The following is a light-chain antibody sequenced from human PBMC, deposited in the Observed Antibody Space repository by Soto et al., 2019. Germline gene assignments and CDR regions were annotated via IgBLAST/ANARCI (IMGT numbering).Light chain of an antibody. CDR3: QQHNPYSPYT. CDR1: QSITNC. CDR2: DAS. V-gene: IGKV1-5*03. J-gene: IGKJ2*01. Sequence: DIQMTQSPSTLSASVGDRVTITCRASQSITNCLAWYQQKPGKAPKLLIFDASSLRSGVPTRFSGSGSGTEFTLTISSPQPEDFATYYCQQHNPYSPYTFGQGTKLVVK.